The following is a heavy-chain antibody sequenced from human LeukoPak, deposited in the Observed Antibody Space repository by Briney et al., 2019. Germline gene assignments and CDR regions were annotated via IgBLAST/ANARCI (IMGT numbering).Heavy chain of an antibody. CDR3: AKGGYSSGWRNYFDY. CDR1: GFTFSSYD. D-gene: IGHD6-19*01. V-gene: IGHV3-23*01. CDR2: ISATGGST. J-gene: IGHJ4*02. Sequence: GGSLRLSCAASGFTFSSYDITWIRQAPGKGLEWVSTISATGGSTYYADSVKGRFTISRDNSKDTLYLQMNSLRAEDTAVYYCAKGGYSSGWRNYFDYWGQGTLVTVSS.